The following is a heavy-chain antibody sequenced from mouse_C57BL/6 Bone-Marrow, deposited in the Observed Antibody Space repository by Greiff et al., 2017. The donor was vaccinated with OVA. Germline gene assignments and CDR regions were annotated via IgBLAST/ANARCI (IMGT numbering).Heavy chain of an antibody. CDR3: ARAYYSNSYAMDY. CDR2: ISSGSSTI. Sequence: EVQLVESGGGLVKPGGSLKLSCAASGFTFSDYGMHWVRQAPEKGLEWVAYISSGSSTIYYADTVKGRFTISRDNAKNTLFLQMTSLRSEDTAMYYCARAYYSNSYAMDYWGQGTSVTVSS. D-gene: IGHD2-5*01. V-gene: IGHV5-17*01. J-gene: IGHJ4*01. CDR1: GFTFSDYG.